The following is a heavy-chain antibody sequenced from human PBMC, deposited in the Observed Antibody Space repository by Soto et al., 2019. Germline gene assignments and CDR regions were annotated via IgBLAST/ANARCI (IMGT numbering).Heavy chain of an antibody. CDR1: GFTFSAYA. CDR3: AKDWDYIWGSYRYPYYFDC. V-gene: IGHV3-23*01. Sequence: EVQLLESGGGLVQPGGSLRLSCAASGFTFSAYAMSWVRQAPGKGLEWVSVISGSGRTTYYADSVKGRFTISRDNSKNTLYLQMNSLRADDTALYYCAKDWDYIWGSYRYPYYFDCWGQGTLVTVSS. CDR2: ISGSGRTT. D-gene: IGHD3-16*02. J-gene: IGHJ4*02.